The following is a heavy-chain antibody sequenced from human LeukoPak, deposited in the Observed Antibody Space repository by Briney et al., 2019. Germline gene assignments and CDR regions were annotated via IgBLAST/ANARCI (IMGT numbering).Heavy chain of an antibody. CDR3: ARGTGYCSVVSCFEGTTTFAY. D-gene: IGHD2-15*01. V-gene: IGHV1-2*02. Sequence: GASVKVSCKASGYSFSGFYLFWVRQAPGQGLEWMGWLKPNNGGTYYTQKFQGRVTFTRDTSNNTAYMEMSSLTSDDTATYYCARGTGYCSVVSCFEGTTTFAYWGQGTLVTVSS. J-gene: IGHJ4*02. CDR1: GYSFSGFY. CDR2: LKPNNGGT.